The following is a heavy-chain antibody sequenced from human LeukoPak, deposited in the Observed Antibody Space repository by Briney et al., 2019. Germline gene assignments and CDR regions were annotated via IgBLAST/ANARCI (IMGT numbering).Heavy chain of an antibody. D-gene: IGHD3-22*01. Sequence: SETVSLTCAVYGGSFSGYYWSWIRQPPGRGLEWIGEINHSGSTNYNPSLKSRVTISVDTSKNQFSLKLSSVTAADTAVYYCARGHTAYYDSSGYYYRGLWFDPWGQGTLVTVSS. CDR2: INHSGST. V-gene: IGHV4-34*01. CDR3: ARGHTAYYDSSGYYYRGLWFDP. J-gene: IGHJ5*02. CDR1: GGSFSGYY.